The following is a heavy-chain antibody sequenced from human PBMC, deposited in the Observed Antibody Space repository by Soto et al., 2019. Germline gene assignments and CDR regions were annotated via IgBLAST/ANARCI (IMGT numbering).Heavy chain of an antibody. CDR1: GFTFSSYA. CDR3: AKSFVTYYDFWSGSLDY. CDR2: ISGSGGST. V-gene: IGHV3-23*01. D-gene: IGHD3-3*01. Sequence: PGGSLRLSCAASGFTFSSYAMSWVRQAPGKGLEWVSAISGSGGSTYYADSVKGRFTISRDNSKNTLYLQMNSLRAEDTAVYYCAKSFVTYYDFWSGSLDYWGQGTLVTVSS. J-gene: IGHJ4*02.